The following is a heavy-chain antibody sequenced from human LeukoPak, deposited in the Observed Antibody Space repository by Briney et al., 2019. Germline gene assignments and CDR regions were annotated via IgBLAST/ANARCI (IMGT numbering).Heavy chain of an antibody. D-gene: IGHD6-13*01. CDR2: INTNTGNP. CDR1: GYTFTSYA. CDR3: ARRRRVSPKIAAAAELDY. V-gene: IGHV7-4-1*02. Sequence: ASVKVSCKASGYTFTSYAMNWVRQAPGQGLEWMGWINTNTGNPTYAQGFTGRFVFSLDTSVSTAYLQISSLKAEDTAVYYCARRRRVSPKIAAAAELDYWGQGTLVTVSS. J-gene: IGHJ4*02.